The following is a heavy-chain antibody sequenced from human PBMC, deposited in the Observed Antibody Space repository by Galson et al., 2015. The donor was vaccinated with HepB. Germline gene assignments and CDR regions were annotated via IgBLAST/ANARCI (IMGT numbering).Heavy chain of an antibody. CDR2: INSAGSGT. CDR3: ARESAEGSIDY. J-gene: IGHJ4*02. CDR1: GFTFSSYW. Sequence: SLRLSCAASGFTFSSYWMHWVRQAPWKGLVWVSRINSAGSGTTYADSVKGRFTISRDNAKNTLCLQMNSLRAEDTAVYYCARESAEGSIDYWGQGTLVTVSS. V-gene: IGHV3-74*01.